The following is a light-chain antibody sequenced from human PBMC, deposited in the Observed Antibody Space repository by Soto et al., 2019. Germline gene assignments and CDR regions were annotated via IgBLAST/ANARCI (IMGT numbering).Light chain of an antibody. CDR1: SRDIGSYNF. J-gene: IGLJ2*01. V-gene: IGLV2-8*01. Sequence: QAVVTQPPSASGSPGQSVTISCTGTSRDIGSYNFVSWYQQYPGKAPKVMIYEVSKRPSGVPDRFSGSKSGNTASLTVSGLQAEDEADYYCSSYAGANSIFGGGTKVTVL. CDR2: EVS. CDR3: SSYAGANSI.